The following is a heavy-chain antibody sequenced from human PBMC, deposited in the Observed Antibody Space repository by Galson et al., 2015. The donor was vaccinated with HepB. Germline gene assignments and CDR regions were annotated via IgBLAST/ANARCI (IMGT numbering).Heavy chain of an antibody. CDR1: GGTFSNHA. J-gene: IGHJ4*02. Sequence: SVKVSCKAFGGTFSNHAINWVRQAPGQGLEWMGGIIPIFGTANYAQKFQGRDTITADISTSTAYMELSSLRSEDTAVYYCARRSSDCGGDCYSGARFDYWGQGTLVTVSS. D-gene: IGHD2-21*02. CDR2: IIPIFGTA. CDR3: ARRSSDCGGDCYSGARFDY. V-gene: IGHV1-69*06.